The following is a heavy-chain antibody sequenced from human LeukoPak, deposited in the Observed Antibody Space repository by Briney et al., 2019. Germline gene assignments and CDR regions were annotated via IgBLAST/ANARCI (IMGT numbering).Heavy chain of an antibody. V-gene: IGHV3-74*01. CDR2: INEDGRVT. J-gene: IGHJ4*02. CDR3: AREGGAVAGTRVY. CDR1: RFNVNNYW. D-gene: IGHD6-19*01. Sequence: GGSLRLSCAASRFNVNNYWMHWVRQAPGKGLVWVSRINEDGRVTSYAGSVRDRFTISRDSVENTLHLQMNSLRAEDTAVYYCAREGGAVAGTRVYWGQGTLVTVSS.